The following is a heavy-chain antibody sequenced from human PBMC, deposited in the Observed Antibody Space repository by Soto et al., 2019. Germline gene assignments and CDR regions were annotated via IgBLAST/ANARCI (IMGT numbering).Heavy chain of an antibody. V-gene: IGHV3-9*01. D-gene: IGHD4-17*01. J-gene: IGHJ4*02. Sequence: VQLVESGGGLVQPGRSLRLSCAASGFTFDDYAMHWVRQAPGKGLEWVSGISWNSGSIGYADSVKGRFTISRDNAKNSLYLQMNSLRAEDTALYYCAKDPDDYGDYYFDYWGQGTLVTVSS. CDR3: AKDPDDYGDYYFDY. CDR2: ISWNSGSI. CDR1: GFTFDDYA.